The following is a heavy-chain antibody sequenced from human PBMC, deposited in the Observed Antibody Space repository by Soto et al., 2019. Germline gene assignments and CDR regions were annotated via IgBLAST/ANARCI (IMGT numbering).Heavy chain of an antibody. CDR1: GYSFTSYW. CDR2: IYPCDSDN. D-gene: IGHD6-19*01. CDR3: ARDYSSVWYGPFDY. Sequence: GASLKISCKGSGYSFTSYWIGWVRQMPGKGLEWMGIIYPCDSDNRYSPSFQGQVTISADKSISTAYLQWSSQKASDTAMYYCARDYSSVWYGPFDYWGQGTLVTVSS. V-gene: IGHV5-51*01. J-gene: IGHJ4*02.